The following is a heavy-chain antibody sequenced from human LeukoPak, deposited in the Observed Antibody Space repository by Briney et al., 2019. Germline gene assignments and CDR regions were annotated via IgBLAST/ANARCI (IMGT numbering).Heavy chain of an antibody. CDR3: ARESCSSTSCPLTLGY. V-gene: IGHV3-30*03. D-gene: IGHD2-2*01. J-gene: IGHJ4*02. Sequence: GGSLRLSCAASGFTFSSYGMHWVRQAPGKGLEWVAVISYDGSNKYYADSVKGRFTISRDNSKNTLYLQMNSLRAEDTAVYYCARESCSSTSCPLTLGYWGQGTLVTVSS. CDR1: GFTFSSYG. CDR2: ISYDGSNK.